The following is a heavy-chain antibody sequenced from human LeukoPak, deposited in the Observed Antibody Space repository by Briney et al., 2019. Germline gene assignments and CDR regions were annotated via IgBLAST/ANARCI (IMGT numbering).Heavy chain of an antibody. CDR2: ISYDGSNK. J-gene: IGHJ6*02. CDR1: GFTFSSYG. Sequence: GGSLRLSCAASGFTFSSYGMHWVRQAPGKGLEWVAVISYDGSNKYYADSVKGRFTISRDNSKNTLYLQMNSLRAEDTAVYYCAKGFDCSSTSCYFMGTYYYYYYGMDVWGQGTTVTVSS. V-gene: IGHV3-30*18. CDR3: AKGFDCSSTSCYFMGTYYYYYYGMDV. D-gene: IGHD2-2*01.